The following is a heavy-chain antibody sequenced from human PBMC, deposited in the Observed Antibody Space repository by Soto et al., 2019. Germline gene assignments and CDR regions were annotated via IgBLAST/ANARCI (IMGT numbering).Heavy chain of an antibody. V-gene: IGHV4-31*03. CDR1: GGAISSGGYY. D-gene: IGHD6-19*01. Sequence: SDTLSLTCTVSGGAISSGGYYWSWIRQHPGKGLEWIGYIYYSGSTYYNPSLQSRVTISVDTSKNQFSLKLSSVTAADTAVYYCARGIEMAAFDYWGQGTLVTVSS. CDR3: ARGIEMAAFDY. J-gene: IGHJ4*02. CDR2: IYYSGST.